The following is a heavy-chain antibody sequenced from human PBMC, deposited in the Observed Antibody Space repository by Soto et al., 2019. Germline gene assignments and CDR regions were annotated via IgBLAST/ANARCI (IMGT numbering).Heavy chain of an antibody. CDR3: ARRPPPTYYYDSSGYAGAFDI. J-gene: IGHJ3*02. V-gene: IGHV4-38-2*01. Sequence: GKGLEWIGSIYHSGSTYYNPSLKSRVTISVDTSKNQFSLKLSSVTAADTAVYYCARRPPPTYYYDSSGYAGAFDIWGQGTMVTVSS. D-gene: IGHD3-22*01. CDR2: IYHSGST.